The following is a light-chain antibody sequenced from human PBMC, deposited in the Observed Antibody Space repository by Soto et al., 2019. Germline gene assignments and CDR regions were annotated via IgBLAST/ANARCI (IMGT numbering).Light chain of an antibody. J-gene: IGKJ3*01. CDR3: QQGSNWPFT. CDR1: QSVTSA. Sequence: DIGLPQSPSTLSLSHGERATISCRASQSVTSALAWYQQKPGNPPMLLIYGASNSYSGIPPRFSGFGSRTDFTLTISSLEPEDFATYYCQQGSNWPFTFGPGTKVDLK. V-gene: IGKV3-11*01. CDR2: GAS.